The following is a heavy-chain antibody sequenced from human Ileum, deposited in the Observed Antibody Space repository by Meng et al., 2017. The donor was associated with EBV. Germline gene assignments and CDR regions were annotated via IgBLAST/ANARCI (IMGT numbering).Heavy chain of an antibody. CDR3: AREYGDYGYYFDY. D-gene: IGHD4-17*01. J-gene: IGHJ4*02. V-gene: IGHV3-11*01. CDR2: IISSGSTI. Sequence: VLRGGAGGVLVKPGWSLRLSCAASGFTCSDYYMSSIRQAPGKGLEWVSYIISSGSTIYYADSVKGRFTISRDNAKNSLYLQMNSLRAEDTAVYYCAREYGDYGYYFDYWGQGTLVTVSS. CDR1: GFTCSDYY.